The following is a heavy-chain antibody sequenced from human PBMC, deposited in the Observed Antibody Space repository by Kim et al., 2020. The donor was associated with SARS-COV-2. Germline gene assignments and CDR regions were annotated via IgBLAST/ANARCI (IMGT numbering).Heavy chain of an antibody. V-gene: IGHV4-34*01. CDR3: ARYNWNYYGPRGLDY. J-gene: IGHJ4*02. Sequence: SETLSLICAVYGGSFSGYYWSWIRQPPGKGLEWIGEINHSGSTNYNPSLKSRVTISVDTSKNQFSLKLSSVTAADTAVYYCARYNWNYYGPRGLDYWGQG. CDR2: INHSGST. D-gene: IGHD1-7*01. CDR1: GGSFSGYY.